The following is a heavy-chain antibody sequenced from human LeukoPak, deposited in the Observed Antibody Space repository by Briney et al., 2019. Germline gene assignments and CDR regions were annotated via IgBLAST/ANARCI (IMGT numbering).Heavy chain of an antibody. CDR3: ASQRLRRDWFDP. Sequence: ASVKVSCKASGYTFTSYYMHWVRQAPGQGLEWVGIINPSGGSTSYAQKFQGRVTMTRDTSTRTVSMELSSLRSEDTAVYYCASQRLRRDWFDPWGQGTLVTVSS. J-gene: IGHJ5*02. CDR2: INPSGGST. D-gene: IGHD1-14*01. V-gene: IGHV1-46*01. CDR1: GYTFTSYY.